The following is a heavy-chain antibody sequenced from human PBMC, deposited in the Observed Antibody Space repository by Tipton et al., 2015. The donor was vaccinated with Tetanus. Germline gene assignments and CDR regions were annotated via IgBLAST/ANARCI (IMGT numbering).Heavy chain of an antibody. CDR2: IRSEGYGGTI. D-gene: IGHD6-19*01. J-gene: IGHJ4*02. Sequence: SLRLSCAASGFTFSSYAMHWFRQAPGKALQWVGLIRSEGYGGTIQYDGSVRGRCTISRDDSNSIAYLQIDGLRTEDTAVYYCARGMGISGWSPDYWGQGTLVTVSS. CDR1: GFTFSSYA. V-gene: IGHV3-49*03. CDR3: ARGMGISGWSPDY.